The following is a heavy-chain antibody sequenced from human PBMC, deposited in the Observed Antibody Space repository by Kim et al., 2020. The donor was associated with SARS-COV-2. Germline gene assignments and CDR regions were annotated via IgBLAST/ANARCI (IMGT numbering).Heavy chain of an antibody. CDR1: GSSVRSSY. Sequence: GGSLRLSCAVSGSSVRSSYMTWVRQAPGKGLEWVSAIHDAGSTYYADSVKGRFIISRDIPKDTLYLQMNSLRAEDTAVYYCSSSTVGAYFDYWGQGSLVT. CDR2: IHDAGST. J-gene: IGHJ4*02. D-gene: IGHD1-26*01. CDR3: SSSTVGAYFDY. V-gene: IGHV3-53*01.